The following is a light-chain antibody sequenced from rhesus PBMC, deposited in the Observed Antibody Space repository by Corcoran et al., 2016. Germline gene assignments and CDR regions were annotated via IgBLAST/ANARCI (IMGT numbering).Light chain of an antibody. Sequence: DIQMAQSPSSLSASVGDRVTITCRASQGISNWLAWYQQQPGKAPKLLFSKDFTLQSGGPSRFSGSGSGTDYTFTIRSLPPEDVASYHCQHGCGTPWTFGQGTKVEIK. CDR2: KDF. CDR1: QGISNW. V-gene: IGKV1-21*01. J-gene: IGKJ1*01. CDR3: QHGCGTPWT.